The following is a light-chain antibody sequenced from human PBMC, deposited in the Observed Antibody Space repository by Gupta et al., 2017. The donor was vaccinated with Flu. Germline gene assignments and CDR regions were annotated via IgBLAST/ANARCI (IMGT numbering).Light chain of an antibody. Sequence: DTQRTQTPSTLSASVGDRVTITCRASQSISSWLAWYQQKPGKAPKLLIYKASSLESGVPSRFSGSGSGTEFTLTISSLQPDDFATYYCQQYNSYSGSFGQGTKLEIK. CDR2: KAS. J-gene: IGKJ2*04. CDR1: QSISSW. CDR3: QQYNSYSGS. V-gene: IGKV1-5*03.